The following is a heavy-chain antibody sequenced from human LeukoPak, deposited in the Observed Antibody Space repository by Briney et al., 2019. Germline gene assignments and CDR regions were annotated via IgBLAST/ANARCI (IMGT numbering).Heavy chain of an antibody. D-gene: IGHD3-22*01. Sequence: GGSLRLSCTASGFTTHYWLNWVRQSPGKGLEWVANIDRDGRVQHYVDSVEGRFTISRDNSKNTLYLQMNSLRAEDTAVYYCAKESGDDSSGYYEVFDYWGQGTLVTVSS. J-gene: IGHJ4*02. CDR2: IDRDGRVQ. CDR1: GFTTHYW. CDR3: AKESGDDSSGYYEVFDY. V-gene: IGHV3-7*03.